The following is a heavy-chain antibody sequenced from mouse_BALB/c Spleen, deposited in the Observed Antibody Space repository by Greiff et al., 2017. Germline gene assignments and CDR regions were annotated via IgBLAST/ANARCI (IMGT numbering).Heavy chain of an antibody. D-gene: IGHD2-14*01. J-gene: IGHJ2*01. CDR2: ISDGGSYT. CDR1: GFTFSDYY. Sequence: EVMLVESGGGLVKPGGSLKLSCAASGFTFSDYYMYWVRQTPEKRLEWVATISDGGSYTYYPDSVKGRFTISRDNAKNNLYLQMSSLKSEDTAMYYCARGGNYLDYWGQGTTLTVSS. V-gene: IGHV5-4*02. CDR3: ARGGNYLDY.